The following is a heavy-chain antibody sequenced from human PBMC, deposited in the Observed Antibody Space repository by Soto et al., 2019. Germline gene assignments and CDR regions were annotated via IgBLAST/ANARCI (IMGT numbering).Heavy chain of an antibody. D-gene: IGHD3-10*01. CDR1: GYAFNEYY. Sequence: QVQLVQSGPEVRKPGASVKVSCKASGYAFNEYYIHWGRQAPGQGLEWMGWVNPNGGDTNYARSFRCRVIMATDTSTRTAYMELSGLTADDTATFYCARDSDRWTYGLGSWLEWGQGTPVTVSS. CDR2: VNPNGGDT. CDR3: ARDSDRWTYGLGSWLE. J-gene: IGHJ4*02. V-gene: IGHV1-2*02.